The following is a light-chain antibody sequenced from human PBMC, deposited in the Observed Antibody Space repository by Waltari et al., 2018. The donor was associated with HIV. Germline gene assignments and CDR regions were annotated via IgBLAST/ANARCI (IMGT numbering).Light chain of an antibody. CDR2: YAS. CDR3: QQYDNLPGFT. Sequence: DIQMTQSPSSLSASVGDRATITCQASQDISNYLNWYQQKPGKAPKLLIYYASNLETGVPSRFSGSGSGTDFTFTISSLQPEDIATYYCQQYDNLPGFTFGPGTKVDIK. J-gene: IGKJ3*01. CDR1: QDISNY. V-gene: IGKV1-33*01.